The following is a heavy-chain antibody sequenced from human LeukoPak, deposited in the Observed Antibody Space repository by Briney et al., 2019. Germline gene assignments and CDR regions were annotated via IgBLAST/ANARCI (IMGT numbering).Heavy chain of an antibody. CDR2: IYTSGST. V-gene: IGHV4-4*07. CDR3: ARDLLIPGIAVAGTDAFDI. CDR1: GGSISSYY. J-gene: IGHJ3*02. D-gene: IGHD6-19*01. Sequence: SETLSLTCTVSGGSISSYYWSWIRQPAGKGLEWIGRIYTSGSTNYNPSLKSRVTMSVDTSKNQFSLKLSSVTAADTAVYYCARDLLIPGIAVAGTDAFDIWGQGTMVTVSS.